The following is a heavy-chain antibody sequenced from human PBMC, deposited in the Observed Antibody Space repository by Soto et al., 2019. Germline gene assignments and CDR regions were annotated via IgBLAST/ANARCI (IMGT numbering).Heavy chain of an antibody. CDR2: IYWDDDK. D-gene: IGHD3-16*01. CDR1: GLSLSTGGVA. Sequence: QITLKESGPTLVKPTQTLTLTCNLSGLSLSTGGVAVGWIRQPPGKALEWLALIYWDDDKRYSPSLKSRLTMTKDSPKNQVVLTVTNMDPVETATYFFAVQGGGGELRSFDAFDIWGQGTMVTVSS. V-gene: IGHV2-5*02. CDR3: AVQGGGGELRSFDAFDI. J-gene: IGHJ3*02.